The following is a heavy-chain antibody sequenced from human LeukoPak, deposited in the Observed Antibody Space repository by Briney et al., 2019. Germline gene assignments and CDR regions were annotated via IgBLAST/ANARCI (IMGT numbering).Heavy chain of an antibody. J-gene: IGHJ4*02. CDR3: AGIYGDYPF. D-gene: IGHD4-17*01. CDR1: GFTFSSYA. V-gene: IGHV3-30*04. CDR2: ISYDGSNK. Sequence: GGSLRLSCAASGFTFSSYAMHWVRQAPGKGLEWVAVISYDGSNKYYADSVKGRFTISRDNSKNTLYLQMNSLRAEDTAVYYCAGIYGDYPFWGQGTLVTVSS.